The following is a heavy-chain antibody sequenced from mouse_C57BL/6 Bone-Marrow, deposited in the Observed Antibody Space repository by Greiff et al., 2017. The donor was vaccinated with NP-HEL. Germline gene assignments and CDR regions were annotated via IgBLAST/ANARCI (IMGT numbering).Heavy chain of an antibody. Sequence: EVQRVESGGGLVKPGGSLKLSCAASGFTFSSYTMSWVRQTPEKRLEWVATISGGGGNTYYPDSVKGRFTISRDNAKNTLYLQMSSLRSEDTALYYCARPYSNFFAYWGQGTLVTVSA. CDR2: ISGGGGNT. J-gene: IGHJ3*01. CDR1: GFTFSSYT. CDR3: ARPYSNFFAY. D-gene: IGHD2-5*01. V-gene: IGHV5-9*01.